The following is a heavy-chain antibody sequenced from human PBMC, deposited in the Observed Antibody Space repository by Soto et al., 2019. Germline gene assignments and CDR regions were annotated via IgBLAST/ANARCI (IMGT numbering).Heavy chain of an antibody. V-gene: IGHV3-23*01. CDR2: ISGSGGST. D-gene: IGHD2-2*01. CDR1: GFTFSSYA. J-gene: IGHJ5*02. CDR3: AKGLIVVPAAPEWFDP. Sequence: GGSLRLSCAASGFTFSSYAMGWVRQAPGKGLEWVSAISGSGGSTYYADSVKGRFTISRDNSKNTLYLQMNSLRAEDTAVYYCAKGLIVVPAAPEWFDPWGQGTLVTVSS.